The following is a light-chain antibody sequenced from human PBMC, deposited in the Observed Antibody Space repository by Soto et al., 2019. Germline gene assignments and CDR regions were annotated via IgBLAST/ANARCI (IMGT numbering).Light chain of an antibody. CDR2: AAS. CDR1: QSISSSF. CDR3: QQSGRSFT. Sequence: EIVLTQSPGTLSLSPGERATLSCRASQSISSSFLAWYQQKPGQAPRLLIYAASSRATGIPNRFSGSGSGTDVTLTISRLDPEVFAVYCCQQSGRSFTFGPGTKLDIK. J-gene: IGKJ3*01. V-gene: IGKV3-20*01.